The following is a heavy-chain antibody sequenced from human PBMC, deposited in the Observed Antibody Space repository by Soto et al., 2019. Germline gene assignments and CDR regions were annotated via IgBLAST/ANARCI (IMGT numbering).Heavy chain of an antibody. CDR2: ISGSGGST. CDR3: AKVVAAEGYYFYY. J-gene: IGHJ4*02. V-gene: IGHV3-23*01. CDR1: GFTFSSYA. Sequence: GGSLRLSCAASGFTFSSYAMSWVRQAPGKGLEWVSAISGSGGSTYYADSVKGRFTISRDNSKNTLYLQMNSLRAEDMAVYYCAKVVAAEGYYFYYWGQGTLVTVSS. D-gene: IGHD2-15*01.